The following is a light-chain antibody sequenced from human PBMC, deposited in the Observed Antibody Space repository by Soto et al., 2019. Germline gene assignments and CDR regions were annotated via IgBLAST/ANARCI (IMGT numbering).Light chain of an antibody. Sequence: TQWPSTLSPSVGARVTITCRASQSVSYWLAWYQQKPGKAPNLLIYAASTLQSGVPSRFSGSGSGTDFTLTISSLQSEDFATYYCQQLNSYPITFGQGTRLEIK. CDR1: QSVSYW. CDR3: QQLNSYPIT. J-gene: IGKJ5*01. V-gene: IGKV1-5*01. CDR2: AAS.